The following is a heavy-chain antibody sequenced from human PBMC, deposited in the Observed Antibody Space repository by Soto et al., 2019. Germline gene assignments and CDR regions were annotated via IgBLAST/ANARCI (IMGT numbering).Heavy chain of an antibody. CDR2: IYHSGRT. CDR3: ARGGSGYDWFDS. Sequence: QVQLQQSGPGLVKPSETLSLTCAVSGGSISNNNWWSWVRQPPGKGLEWIGEIYHSGRTNYNPSLKSRVPISADKSTNHFSLNLNAVTAADTAIYYCARGGSGYDWFDSWGQGTLVTVSS. V-gene: IGHV4-4*02. CDR1: GGSISNNNW. D-gene: IGHD5-12*01. J-gene: IGHJ5*01.